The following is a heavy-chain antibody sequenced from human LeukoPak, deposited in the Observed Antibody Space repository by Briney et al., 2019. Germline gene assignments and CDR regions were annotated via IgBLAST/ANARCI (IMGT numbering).Heavy chain of an antibody. CDR1: VGSLSSSTYY. D-gene: IGHD1-26*01. V-gene: IGHV4-39*01. Sequence: SETLSLTCTLSVGSLSSSTYYWGWIRQPPGEGLGWNGSIYYRGATDYTPSLNSRVTISIDTSKNQFSQRLSSVTAADSAVYYCASPGWGSYYYFDYWGEGTLVTVSS. J-gene: IGHJ4*02. CDR2: IYYRGAT. CDR3: ASPGWGSYYYFDY.